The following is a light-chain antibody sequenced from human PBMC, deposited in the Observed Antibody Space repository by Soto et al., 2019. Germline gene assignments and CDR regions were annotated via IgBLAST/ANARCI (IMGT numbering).Light chain of an antibody. Sequence: QLVLTQSPSASASLGASVKLTCTLSSGHSSYAIAWHQQQPEKGPRYLMKLSSDGSHSKGDGIPDRFSGSSSGAERYLTISSLQHEDEADYYCQTWDTGARVVFGGGTKLTVL. CDR3: QTWDTGARVV. CDR1: SGHSSYA. J-gene: IGLJ2*01. CDR2: LSSDGSH. V-gene: IGLV4-69*01.